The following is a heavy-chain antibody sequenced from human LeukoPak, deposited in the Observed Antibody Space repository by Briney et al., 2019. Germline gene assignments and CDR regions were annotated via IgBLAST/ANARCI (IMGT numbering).Heavy chain of an antibody. CDR2: IGVAGDT. V-gene: IGHV3-13*01. CDR1: GFTFSSYD. Sequence: GGSLRLSCAASGFTFSSYDMHWVRQPTGKGLEWVSAIGVAGDTFYAGSVKCRFTISRENAKNALFLQMNSLRAGDTAVYYCTRDRHGMDVWGQGTTVTVSS. J-gene: IGHJ6*02. CDR3: TRDRHGMDV.